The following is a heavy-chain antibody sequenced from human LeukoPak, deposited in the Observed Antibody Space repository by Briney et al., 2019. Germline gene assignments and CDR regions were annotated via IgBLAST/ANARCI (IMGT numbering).Heavy chain of an antibody. D-gene: IGHD6-13*01. CDR2: ISYDGINK. Sequence: PGGSRKPPCAAFGFNFSTYGMHWVGQAPGKGLEGVAVISYDGINKYYADSVKGRFTISRDNSKNMLYLQMSSLRAEDTAVYYCAKDHVTSSSWFPDYWGQGTLVTVSS. J-gene: IGHJ4*02. CDR1: GFNFSTYG. V-gene: IGHV3-30*18. CDR3: AKDHVTSSSWFPDY.